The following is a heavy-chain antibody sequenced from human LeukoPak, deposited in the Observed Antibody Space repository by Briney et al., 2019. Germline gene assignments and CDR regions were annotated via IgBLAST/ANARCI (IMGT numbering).Heavy chain of an antibody. J-gene: IGHJ5*02. D-gene: IGHD6-19*01. Sequence: SETLSLTCTVSGYSISSGYYWGWIRQPPGKGLEWIGSIYHSGSTYYNPSLKSRVTISVGTSKNQFSLKLSSVTAADTAVYYCARGIAVAETGDWFDPWGQGTLVTVSS. CDR2: IYHSGST. V-gene: IGHV4-38-2*02. CDR1: GYSISSGYY. CDR3: ARGIAVAETGDWFDP.